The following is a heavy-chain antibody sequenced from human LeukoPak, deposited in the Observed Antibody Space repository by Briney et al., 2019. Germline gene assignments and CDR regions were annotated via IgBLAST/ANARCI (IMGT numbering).Heavy chain of an antibody. CDR2: ISAYNGNT. Sequence: ASVKVSCKVSGYTYTSYGISWVRQAPGQGLEWMGWISAYNGNTNYAQKLQGRVTMTTDTSTSTAYMELRSLRSDDTAVYYCARDSDYYYDSSAWGFDYWGQGTLVTVSS. CDR3: ARDSDYYYDSSAWGFDY. J-gene: IGHJ4*02. D-gene: IGHD3-22*01. CDR1: GYTYTSYG. V-gene: IGHV1-18*01.